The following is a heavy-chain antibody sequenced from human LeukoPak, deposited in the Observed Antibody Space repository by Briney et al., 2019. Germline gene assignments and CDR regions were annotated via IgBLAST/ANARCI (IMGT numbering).Heavy chain of an antibody. CDR2: FYYSGGT. Sequence: AETLSLTYTVSGGSISSYYWSWIRQPPGKGLEWIGFFYYSGGTNYNPSLKSRVTISVETSKNQFFLKLSSVTAADTAVYYCARRKRRDGYNLRLGPQYYFDYWGQGTLVTVSS. CDR1: GGSISSYY. V-gene: IGHV4-59*08. CDR3: ARRKRRDGYNLRLGPQYYFDY. J-gene: IGHJ4*02. D-gene: IGHD5-24*01.